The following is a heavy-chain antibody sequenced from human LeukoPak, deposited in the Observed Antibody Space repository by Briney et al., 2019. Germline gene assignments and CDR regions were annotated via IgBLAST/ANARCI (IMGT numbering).Heavy chain of an antibody. Sequence: GGSLRLSCAASRFTFSSYEMNWVRQAPGNGLEWVSYISSSGSTIYYADSVKGRFTISRDNAKNSLYLQMNSLRAEDTAVYYCARAIDDAFDIWGQGTMVTVSS. CDR1: RFTFSSYE. CDR2: ISSSGSTI. J-gene: IGHJ3*02. V-gene: IGHV3-48*03. D-gene: IGHD2-2*02. CDR3: ARAIDDAFDI.